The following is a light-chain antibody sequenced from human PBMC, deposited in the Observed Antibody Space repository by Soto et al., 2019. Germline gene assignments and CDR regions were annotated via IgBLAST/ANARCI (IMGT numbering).Light chain of an antibody. V-gene: IGKV3-11*01. Sequence: EIVLTQSPATLSLSPGERATLSCRASQSLSSYLAWYQQKPGQAPRLLIYDASNRATDIPARFSGSGSGTDVTLTISSLEPEDFAVYFCQQRGNWPPTFGPGTKVDIK. CDR1: QSLSSY. CDR2: DAS. J-gene: IGKJ3*01. CDR3: QQRGNWPPT.